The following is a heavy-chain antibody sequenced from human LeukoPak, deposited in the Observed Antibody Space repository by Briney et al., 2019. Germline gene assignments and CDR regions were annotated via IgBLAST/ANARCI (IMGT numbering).Heavy chain of an antibody. CDR2: INPNSGGT. D-gene: IGHD6-13*01. J-gene: IGHJ4*02. CDR3: ARVKGIAANFDY. Sequence: ASVKVSCKASGYTFTGYYMHWVRQAPGQGLEWMGWINPNSGGTNYAQKFQGRVTMTGDTSISTAYMELSRLRSDDTAVYYCARVKGIAANFDYWGQGTLVTVSS. V-gene: IGHV1-2*02. CDR1: GYTFTGYY.